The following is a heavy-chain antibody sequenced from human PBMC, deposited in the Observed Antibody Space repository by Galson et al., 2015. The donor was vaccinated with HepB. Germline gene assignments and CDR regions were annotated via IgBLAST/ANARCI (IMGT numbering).Heavy chain of an antibody. V-gene: IGHV3-30-3*01. D-gene: IGHD6-13*01. CDR3: ASRIAAAEDFDY. CDR1: GFTFSSYA. Sequence: SLRLSCAASGFTFSSYAMHWVRQAPGKGLEWVAVISYDGSNKYYADSVKGRFTISRDNSKNTLYLQMNSLRAEDTAVYYCASRIAAAEDFDYWGQGTLVTVSS. CDR2: ISYDGSNK. J-gene: IGHJ4*02.